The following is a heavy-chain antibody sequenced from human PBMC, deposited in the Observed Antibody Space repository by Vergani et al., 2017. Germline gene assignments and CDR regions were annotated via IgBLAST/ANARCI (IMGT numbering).Heavy chain of an antibody. Sequence: EVQLVESGGGLVQPGGSLRLSCAASGFTFSSYEMNWVRQAPGKGLEWVSYISSSGSTIYYADSVKGRFTIARDNAKNSLYLQMNSLRAEDTAVYYCAGASYSWNELYDAFDIWGQGTMVTVSS. J-gene: IGHJ3*02. CDR2: ISSSGSTI. CDR1: GFTFSSYE. D-gene: IGHD1-1*01. CDR3: AGASYSWNELYDAFDI. V-gene: IGHV3-48*03.